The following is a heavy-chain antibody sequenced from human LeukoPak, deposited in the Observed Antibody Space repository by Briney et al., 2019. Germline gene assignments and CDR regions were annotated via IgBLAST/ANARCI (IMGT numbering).Heavy chain of an antibody. J-gene: IGHJ3*02. CDR3: ARAKRNGFDI. V-gene: IGHV3-48*01. Sequence: GGSLRLSCAASGFTFGSYWFYWVRQAPGKGLEWVSYIRSSSTTIYYADSVKGRFTISRDNAKNSLYLQMNSLRAEDTAVYYCARAKRNGFDIWGQGTMVTVSS. CDR1: GFTFGSYW. CDR2: IRSSSTTI.